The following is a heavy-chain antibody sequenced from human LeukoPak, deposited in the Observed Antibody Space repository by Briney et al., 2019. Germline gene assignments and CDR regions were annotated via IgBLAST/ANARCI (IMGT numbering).Heavy chain of an antibody. CDR2: INWNGGST. Sequence: PGGSLRLSCAASGFTFDDYGMSWVRQALGKGLEWVSGINWNGGSTGYADSVKGRFTISRDNAKNSLYLQMNSLRAGDTALYYCARERTYYYDSNPDYFDYWGQGTLVTVSS. CDR3: ARERTYYYDSNPDYFDY. J-gene: IGHJ4*02. D-gene: IGHD3-22*01. CDR1: GFTFDDYG. V-gene: IGHV3-20*04.